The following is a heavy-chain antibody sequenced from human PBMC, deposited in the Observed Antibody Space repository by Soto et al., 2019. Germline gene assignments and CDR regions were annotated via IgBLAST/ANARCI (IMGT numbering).Heavy chain of an antibody. Sequence: VGSLRLSCASSVFTISSNAMYWVRHSPGKWLEWVSAISDRGDTTHYADSVKGRFTISRDTSKNTLYLQLNTLRADDTAVYYCAKDKPGQTSFEYWGQGTLVSVSS. D-gene: IGHD1-1*01. V-gene: IGHV3-23*01. J-gene: IGHJ4*02. CDR1: VFTISSNA. CDR3: AKDKPGQTSFEY. CDR2: ISDRGDTT.